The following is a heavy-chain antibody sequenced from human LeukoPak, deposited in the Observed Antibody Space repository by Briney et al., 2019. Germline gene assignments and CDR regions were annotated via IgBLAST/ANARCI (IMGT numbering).Heavy chain of an antibody. Sequence: ASVKVSCKASGYTFTSYYMHWVRQAPGQGLEWMGIINPSGGSTRYAQKFQGRVTMTRDTSTSAVYMELSSLRSEDRAVYYCTRDPVVVPAEGWFDPWGQGTLVTVSS. J-gene: IGHJ5*02. CDR3: TRDPVVVPAEGWFDP. V-gene: IGHV1-46*01. D-gene: IGHD2-2*01. CDR2: INPSGGST. CDR1: GYTFTSYY.